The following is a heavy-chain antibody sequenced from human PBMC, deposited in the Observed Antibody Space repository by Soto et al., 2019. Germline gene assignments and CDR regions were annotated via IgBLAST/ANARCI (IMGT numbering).Heavy chain of an antibody. CDR2: ISGRGDST. D-gene: IGHD1-26*01. V-gene: IGHV3-23*01. Sequence: EVQLLQSGGGLGQPGGSLRLSCAASGFTCLSDAMRWVIQAPGKGLAWVSAISGRGDSTYYADSVKGRFTISGDNAKNTVNLQMKSLRCEDTAVYYCARRGSGRDYDYWGQGTLVTVSS. J-gene: IGHJ4*02. CDR1: GFTCLSDA. CDR3: ARRGSGRDYDY.